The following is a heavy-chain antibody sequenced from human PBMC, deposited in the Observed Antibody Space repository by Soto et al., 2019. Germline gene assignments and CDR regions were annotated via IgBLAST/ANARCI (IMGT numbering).Heavy chain of an antibody. Sequence: ASVKVSCKASGYTFTSYAMHWVRQAPGQRLEWMGWINAGNGNTKYSQKFQGRVTITRDTSASTAYMELSSLRSEDTAVYYCAREPSFLLEPGDHCGQGSLGTVYS. CDR3: AREPSFLLEPGDH. V-gene: IGHV1-3*01. CDR2: INAGNGNT. D-gene: IGHD1-26*01. CDR1: GYTFTSYA. J-gene: IGHJ4*02.